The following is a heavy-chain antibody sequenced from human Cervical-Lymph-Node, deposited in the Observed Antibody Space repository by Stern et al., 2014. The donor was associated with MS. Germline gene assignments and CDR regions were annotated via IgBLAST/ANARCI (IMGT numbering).Heavy chain of an antibody. CDR3: AKEGILVASFDY. V-gene: IGHV3-23*04. CDR2: ISGSGDST. D-gene: IGHD6-19*01. CDR1: GFPFSRYA. J-gene: IGHJ4*02. Sequence: EVQLVESGGSLVQPGGSLRLSCAASGFPFSRYAMSWVRPAPGKGLELVSAISGSGDSTYYADSVKGRFTISRDNSKNTLYLQMNSLRADDTAVYYCAKEGILVASFDYWGQGTLVTVSS.